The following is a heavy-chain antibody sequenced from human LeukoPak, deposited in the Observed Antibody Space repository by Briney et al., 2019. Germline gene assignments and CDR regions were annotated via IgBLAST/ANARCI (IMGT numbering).Heavy chain of an antibody. CDR2: ISAYNRNT. D-gene: IGHD3-10*01. V-gene: IGHV1-18*01. CDR1: GYTFTSYG. J-gene: IGHJ6*03. Sequence: GASVTVSCKASGYTFTSYGISLVRQAPGQGLEWMGLISAYNRNTNYAQKLQGRVTMTKDTSTSTAYMELRSLRSDDTAVYYCARDQESYYYGSGSYWNTQYYYYYYYMDVWGEGTTVTVSS. CDR3: ARDQESYYYGSGSYWNTQYYYYYYYMDV.